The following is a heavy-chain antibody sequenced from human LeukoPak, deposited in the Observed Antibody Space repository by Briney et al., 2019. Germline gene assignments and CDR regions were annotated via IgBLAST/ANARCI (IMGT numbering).Heavy chain of an antibody. D-gene: IGHD3-10*02. J-gene: IGHJ4*02. CDR2: IIPIFGTA. CDR3: ARGVFLAPQFDY. CDR1: GGTFSSYA. Sequence: ASVKVSCKASGGTFSSYAISWVRQAPGQGLEWMGGIIPIFGTANYAQKFQGRVTITADESTSTAYMELSSLRSEDTAVYYCARGVFLAPQFDYWGQGTLVTVSS. V-gene: IGHV1-69*13.